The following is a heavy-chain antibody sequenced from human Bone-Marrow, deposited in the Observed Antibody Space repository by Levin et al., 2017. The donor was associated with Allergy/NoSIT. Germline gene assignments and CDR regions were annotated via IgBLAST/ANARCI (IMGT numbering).Heavy chain of an antibody. Sequence: GGSLRLSCAASGLTFVNYWMHWVRQVPGKGLVWLCRVNSDGSDTVYADSVKGRLTISRDNAKNTLYLQMSSLGAEDTAVYYCATGGNQYYDYWGQGTLVTVSS. CDR1: GLTFVNYW. D-gene: IGHD2/OR15-2a*01. V-gene: IGHV3-74*01. J-gene: IGHJ4*02. CDR3: ATGGNQYYDY. CDR2: VNSDGSDT.